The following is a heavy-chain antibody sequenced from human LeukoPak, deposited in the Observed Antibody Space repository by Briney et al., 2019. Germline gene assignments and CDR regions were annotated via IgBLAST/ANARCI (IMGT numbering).Heavy chain of an antibody. CDR2: ISSSSSYI. J-gene: IGHJ6*02. Sequence: GGSLRLSCAASGFTFSSYTMSWVRQAPGKGLEWVSSISSSSSYIYYADSVKGRFTISRDNAKNSLYLQMNSLRAEDTAVYYCAGEDTAMVTRLGYYYYYGMDVWGQGTTVTVSS. CDR1: GFTFSSYT. D-gene: IGHD5-18*01. V-gene: IGHV3-21*01. CDR3: AGEDTAMVTRLGYYYYYGMDV.